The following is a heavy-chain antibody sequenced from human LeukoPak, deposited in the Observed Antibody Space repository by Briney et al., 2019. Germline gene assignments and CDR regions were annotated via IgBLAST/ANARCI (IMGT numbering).Heavy chain of an antibody. CDR2: IYYSGST. V-gene: IGHV4-59*08. D-gene: IGHD3-22*01. CDR1: GDSISYYY. CDR3: ARHARDTSDYYDF. Sequence: SETLSLTCTVSGDSISYYYWSWLRQPPGKGLEWIGYIYYSGSTDHNPSLKSRVTISVDTSQNQFSLRLSSMPAADTAVYYCARHARDTSDYYDFWGQGTLVTVSS. J-gene: IGHJ4*02.